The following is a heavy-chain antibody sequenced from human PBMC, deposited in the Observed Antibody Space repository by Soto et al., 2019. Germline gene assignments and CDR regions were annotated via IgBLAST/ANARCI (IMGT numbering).Heavy chain of an antibody. CDR3: AKYSVFRSCRSTSRYLRAAGALYYYHGMDV. Sequence: GGSLRLSCAASGFAFDDYAMHWVRQAPGKGLEWVSGISWNSGSIGYADSVKGRFTISRDNAKNSLYLQMNSLRAEDTALYYCAKYSVFRSCRSTSRYLRAAGALYYYHGMDVWGQGTTVTASS. D-gene: IGHD2-2*01. J-gene: IGHJ6*02. CDR2: ISWNSGSI. CDR1: GFAFDDYA. V-gene: IGHV3-9*01.